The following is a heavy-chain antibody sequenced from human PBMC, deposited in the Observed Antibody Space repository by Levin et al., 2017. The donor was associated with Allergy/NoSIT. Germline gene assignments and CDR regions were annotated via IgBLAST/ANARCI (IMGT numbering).Heavy chain of an antibody. CDR2: INSGSSII. CDR1: GFTFSRYS. V-gene: IGHV3-48*02. CDR3: ARDRTITTITTWDAVDI. D-gene: IGHD4-11*01. Sequence: LSLTCAASGFTFSRYSMNWYCLAPGKGLDWVSYINSGSSIIYYADSVKGRFTISRDNAKNSLYLQMNSLRDEDTAVYYCARDRTITTITTWDAVDIWGQGTMVTVSS. J-gene: IGHJ3*02.